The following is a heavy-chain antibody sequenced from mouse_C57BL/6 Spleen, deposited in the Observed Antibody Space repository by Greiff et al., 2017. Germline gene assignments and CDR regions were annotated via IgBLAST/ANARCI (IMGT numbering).Heavy chain of an antibody. CDR2: IYPGSGST. CDR3: ARHPLTTVVPSMDY. Sequence: QVQLQQPGAELVKPGASVKMSCKASGYTFTSYWITWVKQRPGQGLEWIGDIYPGSGSTNYNEKFKSKATLTVDTSSSTAYMQLSSLTSEDSAVYYCARHPLTTVVPSMDYWGQGTSVTVSS. CDR1: GYTFTSYW. D-gene: IGHD1-1*01. J-gene: IGHJ4*01. V-gene: IGHV1-55*01.